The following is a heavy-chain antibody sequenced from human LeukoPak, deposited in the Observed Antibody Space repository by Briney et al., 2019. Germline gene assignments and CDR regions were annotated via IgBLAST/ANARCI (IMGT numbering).Heavy chain of an antibody. D-gene: IGHD1-26*01. CDR2: IYYSGST. J-gene: IGHJ4*02. V-gene: IGHV4-59*01. CDR3: ARDSDSGSSRFDY. Sequence: SETLSLTCAVSGGSFSAYFWSWIRQPPGKGLEWIGYIYYSGSTNYNPSLKSRVTISIDTSKNQFSLKLTSVTAADTAVYYCARDSDSGSSRFDYWGQGTLVTVSS. CDR1: GGSFSAYF.